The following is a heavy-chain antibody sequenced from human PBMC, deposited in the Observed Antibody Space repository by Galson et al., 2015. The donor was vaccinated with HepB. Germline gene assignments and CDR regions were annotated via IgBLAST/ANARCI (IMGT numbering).Heavy chain of an antibody. CDR1: GFMFNKYG. CDR2: IWYDGNSK. CDR3: VRDEMTYHYDMDV. Sequence: SLRLSCAASGFMFNKYGMHWVRQAPGKGLEWVALIWYDGNSKYYADSVKGRFTISRDNSNNRLYLQMNSLRAEDTAVYYCVRDEMTYHYDMDVWGHGTTVTVFS. V-gene: IGHV3-33*01. J-gene: IGHJ6*02.